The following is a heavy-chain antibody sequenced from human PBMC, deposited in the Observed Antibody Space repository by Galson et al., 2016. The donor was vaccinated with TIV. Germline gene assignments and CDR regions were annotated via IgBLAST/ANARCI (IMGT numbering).Heavy chain of an antibody. CDR1: GGSISSGNYY. J-gene: IGHJ5*02. D-gene: IGHD6-13*01. CDR3: ARVPLADSSTWSYVRFDP. Sequence: TLSLTCTVSGGSISSGNYYWSWIRQHPGKGLEWIGYIYYNGSTYYNPSLKSRVTLSVDTSKNQFSLKLSSVTAADTAVYYCARVPLADSSTWSYVRFDPWGQGTLVTVSS. CDR2: IYYNGST. V-gene: IGHV4-31*03.